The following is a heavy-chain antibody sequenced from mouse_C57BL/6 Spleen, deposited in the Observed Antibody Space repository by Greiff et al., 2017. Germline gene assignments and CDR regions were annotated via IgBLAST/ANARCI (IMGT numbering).Heavy chain of an antibody. J-gene: IGHJ1*03. D-gene: IGHD2-3*01. V-gene: IGHV5-6*01. Sequence: EVQVVESGGDLVKPGGSLKLSCAASGFTFSSYGMSWVRQTPDKRLEWVATISSGGSYTYYPDSVKGRFTISRDNAKNTLYLQMSSLKSEDTAMXYCARSEDGYWNFDVWGTGTTVTVSS. CDR1: GFTFSSYG. CDR2: ISSGGSYT. CDR3: ARSEDGYWNFDV.